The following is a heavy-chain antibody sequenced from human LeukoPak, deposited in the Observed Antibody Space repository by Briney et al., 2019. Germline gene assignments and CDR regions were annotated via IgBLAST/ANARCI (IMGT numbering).Heavy chain of an antibody. CDR1: GGSISSGSYY. J-gene: IGHJ4*02. Sequence: ASQTLSLTCTVSGGSISSGSYYWNWIRQPAGKGLEWIGRIYTRGNTNYNPSLESRVTISADTSKNQFSLNLSSVTAADTAIYYCARSSGWYFYFDHWGQGTLVTVSS. CDR2: IYTRGNT. V-gene: IGHV4-61*02. D-gene: IGHD6-19*01. CDR3: ARSSGWYFYFDH.